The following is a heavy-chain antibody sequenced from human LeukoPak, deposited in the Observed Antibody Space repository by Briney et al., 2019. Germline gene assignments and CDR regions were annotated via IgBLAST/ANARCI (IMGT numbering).Heavy chain of an antibody. D-gene: IGHD3-10*01. Sequence: SETLSLTCTVSGYSISSGYYWGWIRQPPGKGLEWIGSIYHSGSTYYYPSLKSRVTISVDTSKNQFSLKLSSVTAADTAVYYCARTRYYYNSRSYGAPYYFDYWGQGTLVTVSS. V-gene: IGHV4-38-2*02. CDR1: GYSISSGYY. CDR3: ARTRYYYNSRSYGAPYYFDY. J-gene: IGHJ4*02. CDR2: IYHSGST.